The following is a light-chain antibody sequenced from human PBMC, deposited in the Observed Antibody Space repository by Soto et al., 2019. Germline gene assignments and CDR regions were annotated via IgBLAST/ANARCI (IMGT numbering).Light chain of an antibody. J-gene: IGKJ1*01. CDR1: QGLVYSDGNTY. CDR3: MQGTHCPWT. V-gene: IGKV2-30*01. Sequence: DVVMTQSPLSLPVTLGQPASISCRSSQGLVYSDGNTYLNWFQQRPGQSPRRLIYQVSKRDSGVQDRLSGSGSGTVFTLQISRVEADDVGVYYCMQGTHCPWTSGQGTRGEIE. CDR2: QVS.